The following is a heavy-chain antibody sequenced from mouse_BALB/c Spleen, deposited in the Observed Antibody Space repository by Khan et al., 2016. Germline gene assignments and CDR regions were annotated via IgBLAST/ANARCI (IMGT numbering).Heavy chain of an antibody. V-gene: IGHV1-9*01. J-gene: IGHJ2*01. Sequence: QVQLKESGAELMKPGASVKISCKATGYTFSSYWIEWVKQRPGHGLEWIGEILPGSGSTNYNEKFRGKATFTADPSSNTAYMQLSSLTSEDSAVQYCARTDRRGYFDYWGQGTTLTVSS. CDR3: ARTDRRGYFDY. CDR1: GYTFSSYW. CDR2: ILPGSGST.